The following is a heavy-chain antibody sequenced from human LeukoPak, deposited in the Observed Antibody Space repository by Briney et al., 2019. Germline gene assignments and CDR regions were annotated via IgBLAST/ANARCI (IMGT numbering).Heavy chain of an antibody. CDR2: IDNRGST. D-gene: IGHD3-10*01. CDR1: DGSFNCYF. CDR3: ARDSHSGFQ. Sequence: SETLSLTCTVSDGSFNCYFWHWIRQPPGKGLDWIGEIDNRGSTQYNPSLRSRVTISVDTSRNQFSLELTSVTAADTAVYFCARDSHSGFQWGQGTLVTVSS. J-gene: IGHJ4*02. V-gene: IGHV4-34*01.